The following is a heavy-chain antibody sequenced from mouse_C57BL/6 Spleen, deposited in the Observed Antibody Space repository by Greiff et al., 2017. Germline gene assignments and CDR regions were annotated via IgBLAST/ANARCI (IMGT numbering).Heavy chain of an antibody. V-gene: IGHV5-9-1*02. J-gene: IGHJ3*01. Sequence: DVMLVESGEGLVKPGGSLKLSCAASGFTFSSYAMSWVRQTPEKRLEWVAYISSGGDYIYYADTVKGLFTISRDNARNTLYLQMSSLKSEDTAMYYCTREGNYYGSSYGEAWFAYWGQGTLVTVSA. CDR3: TREGNYYGSSYGEAWFAY. CDR2: ISSGGDYI. CDR1: GFTFSSYA. D-gene: IGHD1-1*01.